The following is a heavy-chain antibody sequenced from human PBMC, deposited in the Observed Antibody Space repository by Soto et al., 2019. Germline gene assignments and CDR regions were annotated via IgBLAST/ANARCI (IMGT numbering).Heavy chain of an antibody. Sequence: GGSLRLSCTASGFTFGDYAMSWVRQAPGKGLQWVGFIRSKAYGGTTEYAASVKCRFTISRDDSKSIAYVQMNSLKTEDAAVYYCTRGSRVVVVAATPFDYGGQGTLVTVSS. J-gene: IGHJ4*02. V-gene: IGHV3-49*04. CDR3: TRGSRVVVVAATPFDY. CDR2: IRSKAYGGTT. CDR1: GFTFGDYA. D-gene: IGHD2-15*01.